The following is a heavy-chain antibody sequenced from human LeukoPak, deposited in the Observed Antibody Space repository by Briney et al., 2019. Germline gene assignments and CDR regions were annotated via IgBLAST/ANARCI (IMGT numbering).Heavy chain of an antibody. Sequence: PSETLSLTCAVYGGSFSGYYWSWIRQPPGKGLEWIGEINHSGSTNYNPSLKSRVTISVDTSKNQFSLKLSSVTAADTAVYYCARTAYSYGYSWGQGTLDTVSS. CDR3: ARTAYSYGYS. CDR2: INHSGST. CDR1: GGSFSGYY. J-gene: IGHJ4*02. D-gene: IGHD5-18*01. V-gene: IGHV4-34*01.